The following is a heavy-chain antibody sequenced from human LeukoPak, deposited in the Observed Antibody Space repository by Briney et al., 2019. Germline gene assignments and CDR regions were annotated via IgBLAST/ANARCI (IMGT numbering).Heavy chain of an antibody. Sequence: GRSLRLSCAASGFTFSSYGMHWVRQAPGKGLEWVAVISYDGSNKYYADSVKGRFTISRDNSKNTLYLQMNSLRAEDTAVYYCAKDRLPYGSGSYPRPSDYWGQGTLVTVSS. V-gene: IGHV3-30*18. J-gene: IGHJ4*02. CDR1: GFTFSSYG. D-gene: IGHD3-10*01. CDR3: AKDRLPYGSGSYPRPSDY. CDR2: ISYDGSNK.